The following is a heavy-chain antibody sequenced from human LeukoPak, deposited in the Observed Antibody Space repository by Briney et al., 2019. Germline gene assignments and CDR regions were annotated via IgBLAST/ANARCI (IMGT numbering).Heavy chain of an antibody. CDR2: IWPGDSNS. J-gene: IGHJ3*02. V-gene: IGHV5-51*01. CDR1: GYSFGDYY. D-gene: IGHD1-1*01. CDR3: TTGFRGDGQTDDAFDI. Sequence: GESLKISCKASGYSFGDYYLGWVRQTPGKGLEWMGIIWPGDSNSRYSPSFQGQVTFSADKSINSAFLHWSILRASDTAMYYCTTGFRGDGQTDDAFDIWGQGTMVIVSS.